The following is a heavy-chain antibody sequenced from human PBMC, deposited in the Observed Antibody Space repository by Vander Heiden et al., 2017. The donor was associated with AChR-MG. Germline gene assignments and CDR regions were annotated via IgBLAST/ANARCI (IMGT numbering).Heavy chain of an antibody. D-gene: IGHD3-22*01. CDR1: GFTFSSYG. V-gene: IGHV3-30*18. Sequence: QVQLVESGGGVVQPGRSLRPSCAASGFTFSSYGMHWVRQGPGKGLEWVAVISYDGSNKYYADSVKGRFTISRDNSKNTLYLQMNSLGAEDTAVYYCAKARLYYYDSSGNFDYWGQGTLVTISS. J-gene: IGHJ4*02. CDR2: ISYDGSNK. CDR3: AKARLYYYDSSGNFDY.